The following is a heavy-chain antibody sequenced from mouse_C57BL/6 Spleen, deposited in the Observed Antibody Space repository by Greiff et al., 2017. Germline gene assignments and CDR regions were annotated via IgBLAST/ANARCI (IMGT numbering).Heavy chain of an antibody. CDR2: IYPRSGNT. CDR1: GYTFTSYG. J-gene: IGHJ2*01. Sequence: QVQLQQSGAELVKPGASVKISCKASGYTFTSYGISWVKQRTGQGLEWIGEIYPRSGNTYYNEKFKGKATLTADKSSSTAYMELRSLTSEDSAVYFCARKGVTTVGDYWGQGTTLTVSS. CDR3: ARKGVTTVGDY. D-gene: IGHD1-1*01. V-gene: IGHV1-81*01.